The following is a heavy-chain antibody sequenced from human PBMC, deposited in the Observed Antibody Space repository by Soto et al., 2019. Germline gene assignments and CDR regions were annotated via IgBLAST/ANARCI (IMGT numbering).Heavy chain of an antibody. V-gene: IGHV1-69*12. CDR3: ARDSNDYSNYNWFDP. CDR2: IIPIFGTA. J-gene: IGHJ5*02. CDR1: GGTFRSYA. Sequence: QVQLVQSGAEVKKPGSSVKVSCKASGGTFRSYAISRVRQAPGQGLERMGGIIPIFGTANYAQKFQGRVTITADESTSTAYMELSSLRSKDTAVYYCARDSNDYSNYNWFDPWGQGTLVTVSS. D-gene: IGHD4-4*01.